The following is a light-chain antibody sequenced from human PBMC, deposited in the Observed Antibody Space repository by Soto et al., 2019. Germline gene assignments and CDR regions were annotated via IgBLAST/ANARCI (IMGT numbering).Light chain of an antibody. CDR1: QSVSYSSDNNNY. V-gene: IGKV4-1*01. CDR3: QQYHSNPWA. CDR2: WAS. Sequence: DIVMTQSPDSLAVSLGERATINCKSSQSVSYSSDNNNYLAWYQQKPGQPPRLLIYWASTRESGVPDRFSGSGSGTDFTLNISSLQAEDVAGYYCQQYHSNPWAFGQGTKVEIK. J-gene: IGKJ1*01.